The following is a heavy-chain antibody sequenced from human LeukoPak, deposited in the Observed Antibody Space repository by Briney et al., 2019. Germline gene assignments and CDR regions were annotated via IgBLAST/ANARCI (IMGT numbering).Heavy chain of an antibody. J-gene: IGHJ4*02. D-gene: IGHD1-7*01. Sequence: GGSLRPSSAVSGFTFSGYTMSWVRQAPGEGPEWASAISGSGGSTYYADSVKGRYTVSRDNSKNTLYLQMNSLRAEDTAVYYCAKDPVLSLNWNYHLDYWGQGTLVTVSS. V-gene: IGHV3-23*01. CDR2: ISGSGGST. CDR3: AKDPVLSLNWNYHLDY. CDR1: GFTFSGYT.